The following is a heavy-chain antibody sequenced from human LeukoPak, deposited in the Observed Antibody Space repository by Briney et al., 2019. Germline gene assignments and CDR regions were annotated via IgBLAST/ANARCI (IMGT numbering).Heavy chain of an antibody. Sequence: PGGSLRLSCAASGFTFSSYWMSWVRQAPGKGLEWVANIKQDGSEKYYVDSVKGRFTISRDNAKNSLYLQMNSLRAEDTAVYYCARLFRPLAIFGVAPDYEVYFDYWGQGTLVTVSS. CDR2: IKQDGSEK. CDR3: ARLFRPLAIFGVAPDYEVYFDY. D-gene: IGHD3-3*01. CDR1: GFTFSSYW. V-gene: IGHV3-7*01. J-gene: IGHJ4*02.